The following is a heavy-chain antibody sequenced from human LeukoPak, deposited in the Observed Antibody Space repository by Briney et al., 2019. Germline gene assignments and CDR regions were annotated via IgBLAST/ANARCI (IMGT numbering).Heavy chain of an antibody. V-gene: IGHV1-18*04. CDR3: ARDSDYSGNGNGDWFDP. D-gene: IGHD4-11*01. CDR2: ISTYIGVT. CDR1: GFRFTSFG. J-gene: IGHJ5*02. Sequence: ASVNVSRKASGFRFTSFGVSWVRQVPGQGLEWMGWISTYIGVTHYAEKFEDRVTMTIDTSTATAYMELRSLRYDDTAVYYCARDSDYSGNGNGDWFDPWGQGTVVTVSS.